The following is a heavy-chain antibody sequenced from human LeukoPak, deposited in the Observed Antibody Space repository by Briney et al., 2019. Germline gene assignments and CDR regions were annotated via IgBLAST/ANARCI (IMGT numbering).Heavy chain of an antibody. V-gene: IGHV4-61*01. CDR3: AREGGIIMAARDAFDI. CDR2: IYYSGST. Sequence: PSETLSLTCTVSGYSISSGYYWGWIRQPPGKGLEWIGYIYYSGSTNYNPSLKSRVTISVDTSKNQFSLKLSSVTAADTAVYYCAREGGIIMAARDAFDIWGQGTMVTVSS. J-gene: IGHJ3*02. CDR1: GYSISSGYY. D-gene: IGHD3-10*01.